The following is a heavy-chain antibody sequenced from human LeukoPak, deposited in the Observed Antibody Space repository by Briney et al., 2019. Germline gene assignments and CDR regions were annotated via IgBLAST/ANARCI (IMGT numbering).Heavy chain of an antibody. V-gene: IGHV4-34*01. D-gene: IGHD3-22*01. CDR3: ARDRAEWQYYFDTSGDYYVGDSFDI. J-gene: IGHJ3*02. CDR1: GGSFSGYY. CDR2: INHSGST. Sequence: PSETLSLTCAVYGGSFSGYYWSWIRQPPGKGLEWIGEINHSGSTNYNPSLKSRVTISVDTSKDQFSLKLSSVTAADTAVYYCARDRAEWQYYFDTSGDYYVGDSFDIWGQGTMVTVSS.